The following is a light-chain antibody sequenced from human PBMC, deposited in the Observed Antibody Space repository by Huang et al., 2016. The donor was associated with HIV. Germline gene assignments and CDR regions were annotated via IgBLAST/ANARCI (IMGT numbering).Light chain of an antibody. J-gene: IGKJ2*01. CDR1: QDIGKD. V-gene: IGKV1-33*01. Sequence: DIQMTQSPSSLSTFIGDKVTITFQASQDIGKDLNWYHQIPGKAPKRLIYDASSVETGVTSRFSGGGSGTTFTFTITNLRPEDVATYYWQQYDGLPYTFGQGTLIEI. CDR3: QQYDGLPYT. CDR2: DAS.